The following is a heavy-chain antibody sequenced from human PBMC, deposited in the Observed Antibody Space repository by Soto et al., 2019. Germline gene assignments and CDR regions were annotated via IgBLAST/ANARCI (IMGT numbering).Heavy chain of an antibody. CDR1: GYTFTGYY. D-gene: IGHD6-13*01. CDR2: INPNSGGT. Sequence: ASVKVSCKASGYTFTGYYMHWVRQAPGQGLEWMGWINPNSGGTNYAQKFQGWVTMTRDTSISTAYMELSRLRSDDTAVYYCARGASRSWYVRAGWTGYGMDVWGQGTTVTVSS. CDR3: ARGASRSWYVRAGWTGYGMDV. J-gene: IGHJ6*02. V-gene: IGHV1-2*04.